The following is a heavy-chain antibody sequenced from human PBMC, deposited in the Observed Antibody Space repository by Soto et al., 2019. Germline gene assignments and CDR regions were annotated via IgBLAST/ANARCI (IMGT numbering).Heavy chain of an antibody. V-gene: IGHV4-39*01. CDR1: GGSISSSSYY. D-gene: IGHD3-3*01. CDR3: ARRRTTIFGVVTTNYFDY. Sequence: SETLSLTCTVSGGSISSSSYYWGWIRQPPGKGLEWIGSIYYSGSTYYNPSLKSRVTISVDTSKNQFSLKLSSVTAAETAVYYCARRRTTIFGVVTTNYFDYWGQGTLVTVSS. CDR2: IYYSGST. J-gene: IGHJ4*02.